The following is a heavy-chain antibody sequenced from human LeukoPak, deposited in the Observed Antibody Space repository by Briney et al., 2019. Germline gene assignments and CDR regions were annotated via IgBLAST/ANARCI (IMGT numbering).Heavy chain of an antibody. CDR3: AKGKGSTVTVYYFDF. V-gene: IGHV3-23*01. CDR1: GFTFSSYA. J-gene: IGHJ4*02. CDR2: ISGSGGST. D-gene: IGHD4-17*01. Sequence: GGSLRLSCAASGFTFSSYAMSWVRQAPGKGLEWVSGISGSGGSTYYADSVKGRFTISRDNSKNTLYLQMSSLRAEDTAVYYCAKGKGSTVTVYYFDFWGQGTLVTVSS.